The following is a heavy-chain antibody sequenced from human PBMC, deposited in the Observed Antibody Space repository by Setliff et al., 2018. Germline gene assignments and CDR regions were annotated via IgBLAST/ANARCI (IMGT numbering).Heavy chain of an antibody. CDR2: LHYRGTT. V-gene: IGHV4-39*01. CDR3: ARTGTYRYFDS. Sequence: PSETLSLTCTVSGDSISSGSHYWGWIRQPPGKGLEWIGRLHYRGTTYSNVSLASRLTISVDTSKNQFSLKLTSVTAADTAVYYCARTGTYRYFDSWGQGTRVTVSS. D-gene: IGHD1-1*01. CDR1: GDSISSGSHY. J-gene: IGHJ4*02.